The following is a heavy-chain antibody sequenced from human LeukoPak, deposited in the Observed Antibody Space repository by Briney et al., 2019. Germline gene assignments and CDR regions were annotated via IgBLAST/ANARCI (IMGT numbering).Heavy chain of an antibody. V-gene: IGHV1-18*01. Sequence: ASVKVSCKASGYTFTSYGTSWVRQAPGQGLEWMGWISAYNGNTNYAQKLQGRVTMTTDTSTSTAYMELRSLRSDDTAVYYCARSPDAVLWGGYFDYWGQGALVTVSS. J-gene: IGHJ4*02. D-gene: IGHD2-21*01. CDR2: ISAYNGNT. CDR1: GYTFTSYG. CDR3: ARSPDAVLWGGYFDY.